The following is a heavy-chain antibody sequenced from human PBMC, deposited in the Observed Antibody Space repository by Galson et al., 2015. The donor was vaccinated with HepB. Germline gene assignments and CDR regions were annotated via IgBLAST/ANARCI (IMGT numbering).Heavy chain of an antibody. Sequence: SLRLSCAASGFTFSDYYMSWIRQAPGKGLEWVSYISSSCSYTNYADSVKGRFTISRDNAKNSLYLQMNSLRAEDTAVYYCARGFLGIAAAGTSRSMDVWGQGTTVTVSS. CDR3: ARGFLGIAAAGTSRSMDV. V-gene: IGHV3-11*05. D-gene: IGHD6-13*01. J-gene: IGHJ6*02. CDR1: GFTFSDYY. CDR2: ISSSCSYT.